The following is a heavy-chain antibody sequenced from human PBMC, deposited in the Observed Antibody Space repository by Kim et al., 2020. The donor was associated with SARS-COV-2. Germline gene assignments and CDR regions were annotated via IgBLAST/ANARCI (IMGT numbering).Heavy chain of an antibody. V-gene: IGHV1-18*01. CDR1: GYTFTSYG. D-gene: IGHD4-17*01. CDR3: ARGPDYGDSHYYYYYGMDV. J-gene: IGHJ6*02. CDR2: ISAYNGNT. Sequence: ASVKVSCKASGYTFTSYGISWVRQAPGQGLEWMGWISAYNGNTNYAQKLQGRVTMTTDTSTSTAYMELRSLRSDDTAVYYCARGPDYGDSHYYYYYGMDVWGQGTTVTVSS.